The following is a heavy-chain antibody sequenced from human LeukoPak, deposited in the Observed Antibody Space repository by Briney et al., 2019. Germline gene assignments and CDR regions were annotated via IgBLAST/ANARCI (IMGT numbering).Heavy chain of an antibody. V-gene: IGHV1-18*01. CDR1: GYTFTSYG. J-gene: IGHJ4*02. D-gene: IGHD1-1*01. CDR3: ARDKNWKPDY. CDR2: VSAFNGNT. Sequence: EALVKVSCTASGYTFTSYGISWVRQAPGQGLEWMGWVSAFNGNTNYAQQFQGRVTMTTDTSTSTAYMELRSLRSDDTAVYYCARDKNWKPDYWGQGTLVTVSS.